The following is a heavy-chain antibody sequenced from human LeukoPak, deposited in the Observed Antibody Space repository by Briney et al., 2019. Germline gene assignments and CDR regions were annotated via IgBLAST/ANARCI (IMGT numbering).Heavy chain of an antibody. CDR1: GFTFSSYS. CDR2: ISSSSSYI. CDR3: ARDSSSWYQASYYMDV. V-gene: IGHV3-21*01. J-gene: IGHJ6*03. D-gene: IGHD6-13*01. Sequence: PGGSLRLSCAASGFTFSSYSMNWVRQAPGKGLEWVSSISSSSSYIYYADSVKGRFTISRDNAKNSLYLQMNSLRAEDTAVYYCARDSSSWYQASYYMDVWGKGTTVAVSS.